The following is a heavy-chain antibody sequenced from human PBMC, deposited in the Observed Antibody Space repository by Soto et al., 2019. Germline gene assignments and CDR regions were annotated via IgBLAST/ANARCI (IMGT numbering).Heavy chain of an antibody. Sequence: EVQLLESGGDLVRPGESLRLSCAASGFNFNKYAMSWVRQAPGEGLEWVSGISGCGGKASYADSVKGRFTIARDNSKNKLFLHMNSLRVEDTAEYYCAKADGEQWLLPHLENWGRGTLVTVS. D-gene: IGHD6-19*01. J-gene: IGHJ4*02. CDR1: GFNFNKYA. V-gene: IGHV3-23*01. CDR2: ISGCGGKA. CDR3: AKADGEQWLLPHLEN.